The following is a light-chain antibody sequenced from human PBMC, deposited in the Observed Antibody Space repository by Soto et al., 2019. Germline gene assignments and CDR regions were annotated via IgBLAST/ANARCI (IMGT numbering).Light chain of an antibody. CDR3: QQYHYWPYT. CDR2: GAS. J-gene: IGKJ2*01. CDR1: QTISSN. Sequence: EIVMTQSPATLSVSPGERATLSCRASQTISSNLAWHQQKPGQAPRLLIYGASARATGVPARFSGSGSGTEFTLTISSLQSEDFAIYYCQQYHYWPYTFGQGTNLEIK. V-gene: IGKV3-15*01.